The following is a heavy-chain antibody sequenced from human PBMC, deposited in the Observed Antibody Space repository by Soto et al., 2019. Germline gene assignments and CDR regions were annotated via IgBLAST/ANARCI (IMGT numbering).Heavy chain of an antibody. J-gene: IGHJ3*02. CDR2: ISYDGSHK. Sequence: QVQLVESGGGVVQPGRYLRLSCAGSGFTFSHYGMNWVRQAPGKGLEWVALISYDGSHKHYEDSVKGRFTISRDNSDNTLYLQMSSLTTEDTAVYYCAKGSVLGYCTGGSCYGDAFDIWGQATMVTVSS. V-gene: IGHV3-30*18. D-gene: IGHD2-15*01. CDR3: AKGSVLGYCTGGSCYGDAFDI. CDR1: GFTFSHYG.